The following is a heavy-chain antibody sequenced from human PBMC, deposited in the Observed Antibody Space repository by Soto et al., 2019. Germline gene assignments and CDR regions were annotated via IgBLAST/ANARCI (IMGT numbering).Heavy chain of an antibody. CDR2: IAYDGSNK. CDR3: AKDPGAFNI. Sequence: PGGSVRLSCAASGFTFSNFGMHWVRQAPGKGLEWVAVIAYDGSNKYYADSVKGRFTISRDNSKNTLYLQMNSLRTEDTAVYYCAKDPGAFNIWGQGTMVTVSS. CDR1: GFTFSNFG. V-gene: IGHV3-30*18. D-gene: IGHD3-10*01. J-gene: IGHJ3*02.